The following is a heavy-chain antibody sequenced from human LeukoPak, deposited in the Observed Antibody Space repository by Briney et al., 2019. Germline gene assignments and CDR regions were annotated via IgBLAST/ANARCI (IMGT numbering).Heavy chain of an antibody. Sequence: SETLSLTCIVSGFSISSGYYWGWIRQPPGKGLEWIGSIYYSGSTYYNSSLKSRVTISVDTSKNQFSLKLSSVTAADTAVYYCARDQKAKQQPDYWGQGTLVIVSS. D-gene: IGHD6-13*01. J-gene: IGHJ4*02. V-gene: IGHV4-38-2*02. CDR1: GFSISSGYY. CDR2: IYYSGST. CDR3: ARDQKAKQQPDY.